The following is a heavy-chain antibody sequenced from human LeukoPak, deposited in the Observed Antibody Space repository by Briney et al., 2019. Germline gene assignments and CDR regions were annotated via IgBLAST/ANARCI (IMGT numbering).Heavy chain of an antibody. V-gene: IGHV3-21*01. D-gene: IGHD2-2*01. CDR1: GFTLSTYS. CDR2: ISSSSSYI. Sequence: GGSLRLSCAASGFTLSTYSMNWVRQAPGKGLEWVSSISSSSSYIYYTDSVKGRFTISRDNAKNSLYLQMNSLRAEDTAVYYCARGRGRSSTSCYPDYWGQGTLVTVSS. CDR3: ARGRGRSSTSCYPDY. J-gene: IGHJ4*02.